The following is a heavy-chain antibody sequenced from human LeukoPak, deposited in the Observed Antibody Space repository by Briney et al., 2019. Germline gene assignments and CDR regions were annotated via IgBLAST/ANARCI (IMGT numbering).Heavy chain of an antibody. CDR1: GGTFSSYA. D-gene: IGHD2-2*03. Sequence: ASVKVSCKASGGTFSSYAISWERQAPGQGLEWMGGIIPIFGTANYAQKFQGRVTITADESTSTAYMELSSLRSEDTAVYYCARDAGYCSSASCSPAEYYYYGMDVWGKGTTVTVSS. J-gene: IGHJ6*04. CDR3: ARDAGYCSSASCSPAEYYYYGMDV. CDR2: IIPIFGTA. V-gene: IGHV1-69*01.